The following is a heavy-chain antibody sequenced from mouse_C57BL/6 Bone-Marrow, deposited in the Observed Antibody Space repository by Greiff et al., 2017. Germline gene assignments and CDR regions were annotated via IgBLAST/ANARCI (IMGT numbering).Heavy chain of an antibody. D-gene: IGHD2-1*01. J-gene: IGHJ2*01. CDR2: IDPEIGDT. Sequence: VQLKESGAELVRPGASVKLSCTASGFNIKDDYIHWVKQRPEQGLEWIGWIDPEIGDTEYASKFQGKATITSDTSSNTAYLQLSSLTSEDTAVYYCSSLYGNYFDFWGQGTPLTVAS. V-gene: IGHV14-4*01. CDR3: SSLYGNYFDF. CDR1: GFNIKDDY.